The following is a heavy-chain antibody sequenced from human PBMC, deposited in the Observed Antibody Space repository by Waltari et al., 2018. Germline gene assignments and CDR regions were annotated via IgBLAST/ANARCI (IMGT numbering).Heavy chain of an antibody. CDR2: INHSGST. CDR1: VGSFRGYY. Sequence: QVQLQQWGAGLLKPSETLSLTCAVYVGSFRGYYWSWIRQPPGKGLEWIGEINHSGSTNYNPSLKSRVTISVDTSKNQFSRKLSSVTAADTAVYYCARMGGSGFWYYYYYMDVWGKGTTVTISS. CDR3: ARMGGSGFWYYYYYMDV. J-gene: IGHJ6*03. V-gene: IGHV4-34*01. D-gene: IGHD3-10*01.